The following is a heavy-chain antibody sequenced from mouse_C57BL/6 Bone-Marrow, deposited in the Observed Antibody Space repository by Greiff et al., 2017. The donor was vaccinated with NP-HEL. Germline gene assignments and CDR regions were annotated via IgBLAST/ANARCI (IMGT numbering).Heavy chain of an antibody. Sequence: QVQLKESGPELVKPGASVKISCKASGYAFSSSWMNWVKQRPGKGLEWIGRIYPGDGDTNYNGKFKGKATLTADKSSSTAYMQLSSLTSEDSAVYYCARWTTVVNPSKAMDYWGQGTSVTVSS. CDR2: IYPGDGDT. CDR3: ARWTTVVNPSKAMDY. D-gene: IGHD1-1*01. V-gene: IGHV1-82*01. J-gene: IGHJ4*01. CDR1: GYAFSSSW.